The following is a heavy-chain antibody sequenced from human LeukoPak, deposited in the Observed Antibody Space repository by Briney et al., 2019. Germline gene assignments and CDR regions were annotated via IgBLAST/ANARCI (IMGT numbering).Heavy chain of an antibody. Sequence: GASVKVSCKASGYTFTSYDINWLRQATGQGLEWMGWMNPNSGNTGYAQKFQGRVTITRNTSISTAYMELSSLRSEDTAVYYCARWCCSSTSCYFDYWGQGTLVTVSS. D-gene: IGHD2-2*01. CDR3: ARWCCSSTSCYFDY. CDR2: MNPNSGNT. V-gene: IGHV1-8*03. CDR1: GYTFTSYD. J-gene: IGHJ4*02.